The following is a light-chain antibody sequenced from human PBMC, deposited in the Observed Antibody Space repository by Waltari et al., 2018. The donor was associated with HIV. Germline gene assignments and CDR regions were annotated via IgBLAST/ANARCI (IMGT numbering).Light chain of an antibody. CDR3: SSQDMTGSYWI. CDR2: GSN. Sequence: SSELTQGPTVSAALRQTVTITCQGARLRRFYATRYQQKSGQAPILILFGSNKRPSGIPDRFSGSSSGNTASLRIAGAQAEDEADYYCSSQDMTGSYWIFGGGTKLTVV. J-gene: IGLJ3*02. V-gene: IGLV3-19*01. CDR1: RLRRFY.